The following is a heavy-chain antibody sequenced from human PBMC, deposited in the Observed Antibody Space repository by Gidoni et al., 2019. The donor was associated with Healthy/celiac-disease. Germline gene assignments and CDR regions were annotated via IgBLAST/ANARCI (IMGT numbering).Heavy chain of an antibody. CDR2: IYTSGST. D-gene: IGHD4-17*01. V-gene: IGHV4-61*02. CDR1: GGSISSGSYY. CDR3: ARDRGTGDDYGMDV. J-gene: IGHJ6*02. Sequence: QVQLQESGPGLVKPSQTLSLTCTVPGGSISSGSYYWSWIRQPAGKGLEWIGRIYTSGSTNYNPSLKSRVTISVDTSKNQFSLKLSSVTAADTAVYYCARDRGTGDDYGMDVWGQGTTVTVSS.